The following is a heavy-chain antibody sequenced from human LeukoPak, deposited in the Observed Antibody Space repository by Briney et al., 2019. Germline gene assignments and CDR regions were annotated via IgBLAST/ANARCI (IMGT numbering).Heavy chain of an antibody. Sequence: PGGSLRLSCAASGLTFSNFWMPWVRQTPEKGPVWVSRINPDGSDTIYADSVKGRFAMSREDAKNSVHLQMNTLRAGDTAVYYCARGVSYYYDNSGHPGWYFDLWGRGTLVTVSS. D-gene: IGHD3-22*01. J-gene: IGHJ2*01. CDR1: GLTFSNFW. CDR2: INPDGSDT. CDR3: ARGVSYYYDNSGHPGWYFDL. V-gene: IGHV3-74*01.